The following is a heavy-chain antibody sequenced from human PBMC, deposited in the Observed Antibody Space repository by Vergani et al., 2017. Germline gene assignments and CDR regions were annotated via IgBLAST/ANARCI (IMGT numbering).Heavy chain of an antibody. D-gene: IGHD6-6*01. Sequence: QVQLQESGPGLVKPSETLSLTCTVSGGSISSYYWSWIRQPAGKGLEWIGYIYYSGSIYYNPSLKSRVTMSVDTSKNQFSLKLSSVTAVDTAVYYCARERIAAREYYYYGMDVWGQGTTVTVSS. V-gene: IGHV4-59*12. J-gene: IGHJ6*02. CDR3: ARERIAAREYYYYGMDV. CDR2: IYYSGSI. CDR1: GGSISSYY.